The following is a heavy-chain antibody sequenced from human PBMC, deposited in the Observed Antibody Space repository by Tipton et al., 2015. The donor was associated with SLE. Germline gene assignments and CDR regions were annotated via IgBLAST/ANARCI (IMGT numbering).Heavy chain of an antibody. CDR2: IYSAGDT. D-gene: IGHD4-17*01. J-gene: IGHJ4*02. CDR3: ASPYGDYFDY. V-gene: IGHV3-66*01. CDR1: GFTVSSNY. Sequence: SLRLSCIVSGFTVSSNYMSWVRQAPGKGLEWVSVIYSAGDTYYADSVKGRFTISRDNSKNTLFLQMNSLRAEDTAVYYCASPYGDYFDYWGQGTLVTVSS.